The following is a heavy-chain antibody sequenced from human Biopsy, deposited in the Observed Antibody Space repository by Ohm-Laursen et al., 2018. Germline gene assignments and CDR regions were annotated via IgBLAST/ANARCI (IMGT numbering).Heavy chain of an antibody. D-gene: IGHD6-13*01. J-gene: IGHJ3*02. Sequence: ASVKVSCKASRYTFTGDYIHWVRQAPGQGLEWMGWIDPKYGDTKFAQKFQGRVTMTRDTSISTVQMELSSLRSDDTAVYYCARVGFSSTWPPDRHDAFDIWGQGTIVTVSS. V-gene: IGHV1-2*02. CDR2: IDPKYGDT. CDR1: RYTFTGDY. CDR3: ARVGFSSTWPPDRHDAFDI.